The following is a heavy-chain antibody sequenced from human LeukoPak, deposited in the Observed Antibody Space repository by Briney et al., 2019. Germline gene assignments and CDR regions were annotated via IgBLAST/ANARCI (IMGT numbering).Heavy chain of an antibody. V-gene: IGHV1-24*01. CDR2: FDPEDGET. Sequence: ASVKVSCKVSGYTLTELSMHWVRQAPGKGLEWMGGFDPEDGETIYAQKFQGRVTMTEDTSTDTAYMELSSLRSEDTAVYYCARVGREVSDRTYYFDYWGQGTLVTVSS. CDR1: GYTLTELS. D-gene: IGHD3-16*02. CDR3: ARVGREVSDRTYYFDY. J-gene: IGHJ4*02.